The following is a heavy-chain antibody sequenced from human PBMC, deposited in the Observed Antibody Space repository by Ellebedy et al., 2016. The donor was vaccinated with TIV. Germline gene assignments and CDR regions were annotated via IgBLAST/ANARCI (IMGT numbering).Heavy chain of an antibody. D-gene: IGHD3-9*01. J-gene: IGHJ4*02. V-gene: IGHV3-21*01. Sequence: PGGSLRLPCAASGFTFSSYSMNWVRQAPGKGLEWVSSISSSSNYMYYADSVKGRFTISRDNAKNSLYLQMNRLRAEDTAVYYCPRDRYFDWISPPDYWGQGTLVTVSS. CDR1: GFTFSSYS. CDR3: PRDRYFDWISPPDY. CDR2: ISSSSNYM.